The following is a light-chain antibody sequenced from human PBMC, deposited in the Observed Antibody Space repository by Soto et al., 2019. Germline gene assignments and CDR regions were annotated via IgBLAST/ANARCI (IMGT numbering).Light chain of an antibody. V-gene: IGKV3-15*01. CDR3: QQFNNWPQT. J-gene: IGKJ1*01. CDR2: DAS. CDR1: QSVRTT. Sequence: EIVMTQSPATLSVSPGERATLSCRASQSVRTTLAWYQQKPGQAPRLLIYDASTRPAGIPARFSGGGSGTEFTLTISSLQSEDFAVYYCQQFNNWPQTFGQGTKLDIK.